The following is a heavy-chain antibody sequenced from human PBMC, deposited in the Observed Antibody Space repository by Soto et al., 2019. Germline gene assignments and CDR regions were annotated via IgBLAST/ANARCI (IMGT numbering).Heavy chain of an antibody. CDR2: IIPVLGVA. V-gene: IGHV1-69*02. CDR3: ARGGVAAAGTLGN. CDR1: GGTFNSYT. J-gene: IGHJ4*02. Sequence: QVQLVQSGAEVKRPGSSVRVSCKASGGTFNSYTIGWVRQAPGQGPEWMGRIIPVLGVANYAQTFQGRVTITADKSTSTVYMDLSSLRSEDTAVYYCARGGVAAAGTLGNWGQGTLVTVSS. D-gene: IGHD6-13*01.